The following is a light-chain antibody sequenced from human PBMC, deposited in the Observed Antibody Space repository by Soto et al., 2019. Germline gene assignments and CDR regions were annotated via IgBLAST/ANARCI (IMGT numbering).Light chain of an antibody. J-gene: IGKJ2*01. Sequence: EIVLTQSPGTLSLSPGERATLSCRASQIVSSNYLAWYQQRPGQAPRLLIYGASTRATGIPRRFSGSGSGTDFTLTISRLEPEDFAVYYCQQYGDSPPYTFGQGTKLEIK. CDR3: QQYGDSPPYT. CDR2: GAS. V-gene: IGKV3-20*01. CDR1: QIVSSNY.